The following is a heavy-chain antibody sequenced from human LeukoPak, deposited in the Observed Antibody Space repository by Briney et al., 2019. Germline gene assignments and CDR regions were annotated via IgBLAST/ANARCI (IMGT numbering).Heavy chain of an antibody. Sequence: ASVKVSCKASGFTFTSSAMQWVRRARGHRLEWIGWIVVGSGNTNYAQKFQERVTITRDMSTSTAYMELSSLRSEDTAVYYCAPSFGASDYWGQGTLVTVSS. CDR2: IVVGSGNT. CDR3: APSFGASDY. D-gene: IGHD3-10*01. CDR1: GFTFTSSA. V-gene: IGHV1-58*02. J-gene: IGHJ4*02.